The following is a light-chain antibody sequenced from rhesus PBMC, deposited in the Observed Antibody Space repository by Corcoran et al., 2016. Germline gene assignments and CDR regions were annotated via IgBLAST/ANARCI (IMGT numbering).Light chain of an antibody. V-gene: IGLV2S7*01. CDR3: CSYTTSNTYV. CDR2: DVS. CDR1: SSDVGCYNY. Sequence: QSAPTQPPSVSGSPGQSVTISCTGTSSDVGCYNYVSWYQQHPGKAPKLMIYDVSKRPSGVSDRFSGSKSGNTASLTISGLQAEDEADYYCCSYTTSNTYVFGSGTKLTVL. J-gene: IGLJ6*01.